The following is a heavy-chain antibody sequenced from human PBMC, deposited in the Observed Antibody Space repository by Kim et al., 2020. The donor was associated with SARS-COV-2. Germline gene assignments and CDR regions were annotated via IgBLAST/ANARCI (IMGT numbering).Heavy chain of an antibody. Sequence: SETLSLTCTVSGGSVSSGSYYWSWIRQPPGKGLEWIGYIYYSGSTNYNPSLKSRVTISVDTSKNQFSLKLSSVTAADTAVYYCARVGMTVGVYYYYGMDVWGQGTTVTVSS. CDR1: GGSVSSGSYY. V-gene: IGHV4-61*01. D-gene: IGHD3-16*01. CDR3: ARVGMTVGVYYYYGMDV. CDR2: IYYSGST. J-gene: IGHJ6*02.